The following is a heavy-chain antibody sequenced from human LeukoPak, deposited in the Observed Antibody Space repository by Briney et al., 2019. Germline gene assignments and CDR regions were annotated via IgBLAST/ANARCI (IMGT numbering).Heavy chain of an antibody. V-gene: IGHV1-18*01. CDR2: ISAYNGNT. CDR1: GYTFTSYG. Sequence: ASVKVSCKASGYTFTSYGISWVRQAPGQGPEWMGWISAYNGNTNYAQKLQGRVTMTTDTSTSTAYMELRSQRSDDTAVYYCARDQDPYYYDSSGYSPDYWGQGTLVTVSS. J-gene: IGHJ4*02. CDR3: ARDQDPYYYDSSGYSPDY. D-gene: IGHD3-22*01.